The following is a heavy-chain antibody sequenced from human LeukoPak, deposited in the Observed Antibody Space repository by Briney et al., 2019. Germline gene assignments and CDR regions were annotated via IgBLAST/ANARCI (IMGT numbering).Heavy chain of an antibody. CDR2: INNFGGST. CDR1: GFTFSIYA. J-gene: IGHJ4*02. D-gene: IGHD1-26*01. V-gene: IGHV3-23*01. Sequence: GGSLRLSCAASGFTFSIYAMSWVRQAPGKGLEWVSVINNFGGSTFYADSVKGRFTISTDSSKNTLYLQMNSLRAEDTAVYYCARGWDFDYWGQGSLVTVSS. CDR3: ARGWDFDY.